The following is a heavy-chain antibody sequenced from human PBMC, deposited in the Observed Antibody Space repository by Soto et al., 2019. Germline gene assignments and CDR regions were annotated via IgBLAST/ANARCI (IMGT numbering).Heavy chain of an antibody. Sequence: QVQLQQWGAGLLKPSETLSLNCAVNGGSLSGYYWSWIRQPPGKGLEWIGEIKDGGRTNYSPSLKSRATISSDTSNTQCSLRLSSVTAAATGVYYCARGQEGVVATHWDQGTLVTVSS. V-gene: IGHV4-34*01. J-gene: IGHJ4*02. D-gene: IGHD5-12*01. CDR1: GGSLSGYY. CDR3: ARGQEGVVATH. CDR2: IKDGGRT.